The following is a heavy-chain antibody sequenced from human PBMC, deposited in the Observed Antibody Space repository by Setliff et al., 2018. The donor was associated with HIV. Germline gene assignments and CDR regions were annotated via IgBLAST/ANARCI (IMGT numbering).Heavy chain of an antibody. J-gene: IGHJ4*02. CDR3: ARLRQWLAFFDS. D-gene: IGHD6-19*01. CDR2: ISYTGIT. CDR1: GGSISRGSYS. V-gene: IGHV4-39*01. Sequence: PSETLSLTCTVSGGSISRGSYSWGWIRQPPGKGLEWIGSISYTGITNYNPSLKGRVTISVDTSQNQFSLKLTSVTAVDTAVYYCARLRQWLAFFDSWGQGTLVTVSS.